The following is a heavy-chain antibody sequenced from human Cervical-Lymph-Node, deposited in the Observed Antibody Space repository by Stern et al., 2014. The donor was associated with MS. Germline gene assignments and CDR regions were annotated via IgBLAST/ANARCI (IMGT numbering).Heavy chain of an antibody. CDR3: ARKQLGETNGQYSFYGMDV. CDR2: IIPIFGSP. J-gene: IGHJ6*02. CDR1: GGTFSSYA. Sequence: DQLVESGPEVKKPGSSVKVSCKASGGTFSSYAFTWVRQAPGQGLEWMGGIIPIFGSPIYAQNFRGRVTISADGSTTTLFMELSSLRSEDTAVYFCARKQLGETNGQYSFYGMDVWGQGTTVTVSS. D-gene: IGHD3-16*01. V-gene: IGHV1-69*01.